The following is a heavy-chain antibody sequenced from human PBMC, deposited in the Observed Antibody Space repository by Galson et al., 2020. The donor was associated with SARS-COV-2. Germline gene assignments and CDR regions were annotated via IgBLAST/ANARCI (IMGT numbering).Heavy chain of an antibody. CDR3: ARDHDYYDFWSGYWNYYMDV. CDR1: GGSISSYY. J-gene: IGHJ6*03. D-gene: IGHD3-3*01. CDR2: IYTSGST. V-gene: IGHV4-4*07. Sequence: SETLSLTCTVSGGSISSYYWSWIRQPAGKGLEWIGRIYTSGSTNYNPSLKSRVTMSVDTSKNQFSLKLSSVTAADTAVYYCARDHDYYDFWSGYWNYYMDVWGKGTTVTVSS.